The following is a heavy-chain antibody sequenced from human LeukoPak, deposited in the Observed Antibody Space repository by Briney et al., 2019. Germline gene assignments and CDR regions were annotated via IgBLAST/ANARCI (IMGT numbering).Heavy chain of an antibody. Sequence: ASVKVSRKASGYTFANFDINWVRQATGLGLEWMGWMNPNSGNTGYAPKFQGRVTMTKNTSINTAYMELKSLTSEDTAVYYCARGQGSHGQQLGDYWGQGTLVTVSS. CDR1: GYTFANFD. D-gene: IGHD6-13*01. CDR3: ARGQGSHGQQLGDY. CDR2: MNPNSGNT. V-gene: IGHV1-8*01. J-gene: IGHJ4*02.